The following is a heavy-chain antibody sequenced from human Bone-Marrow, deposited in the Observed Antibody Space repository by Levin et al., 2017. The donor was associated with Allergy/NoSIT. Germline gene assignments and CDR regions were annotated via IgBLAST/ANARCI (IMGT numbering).Heavy chain of an antibody. CDR3: ARLRFGTEGAIRWFDP. CDR2: ISHTGST. D-gene: IGHD1-26*01. J-gene: IGHJ5*02. V-gene: IGHV4-31*03. Sequence: PSETLSLTCSVSGYSISSGGYHWSWIRQHPGKGLECIGYISHTGSTYYTPSLKSRLTISVDTSQNRFSLKLSSVTAADTAVYYCARLRFGTEGAIRWFDPWGQGSMVTVSS. CDR1: GYSISSGGYH.